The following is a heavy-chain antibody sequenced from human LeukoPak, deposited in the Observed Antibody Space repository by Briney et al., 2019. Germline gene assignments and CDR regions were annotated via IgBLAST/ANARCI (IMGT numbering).Heavy chain of an antibody. J-gene: IGHJ6*03. D-gene: IGHD2-15*01. CDR1: GGSFSGYY. Sequence: SETLSLTCAVYGGSFSGYYWSWIRQPPGKGLEWIGEINHSGSTNYNLSLKSRVTISVDTSKNQFSLKLSSVTAADTAVYYCARGGYCSGGSRYSGVSYYYYMDVWGKGTTVTVSS. CDR2: INHSGST. V-gene: IGHV4-34*01. CDR3: ARGGYCSGGSRYSGVSYYYYMDV.